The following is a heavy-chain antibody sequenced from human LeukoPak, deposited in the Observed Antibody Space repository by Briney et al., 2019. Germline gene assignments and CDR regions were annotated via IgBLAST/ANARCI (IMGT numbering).Heavy chain of an antibody. V-gene: IGHV3-30*04. CDR3: ARSKIQLWLIHY. Sequence: PGRSPRLSCAASGFTFSSYGMQWVRQAPGKGLEWVAVISYDGSNKYYADSVKGRFTISRDNSKNTLYLQMNSLRAEDTAVYYCARSKIQLWLIHYWGQGTLVTVSS. CDR1: GFTFSSYG. D-gene: IGHD5-18*01. J-gene: IGHJ4*02. CDR2: ISYDGSNK.